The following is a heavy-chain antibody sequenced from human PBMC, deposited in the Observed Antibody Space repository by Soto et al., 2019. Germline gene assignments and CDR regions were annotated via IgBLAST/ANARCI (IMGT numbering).Heavy chain of an antibody. Sequence: PGGSLRLSCAASGFTFSNYAMSWVRQAPGKGLEWVSGIGGGGDETYYADSVKGRFIISRDNSKSTLSLRLNGLRAEDTAVYYCARGAPRIRPLHYCGQGTLVTVSS. CDR1: GFTFSNYA. V-gene: IGHV3-23*01. CDR3: ARGAPRIRPLHY. CDR2: IGGGGDET. J-gene: IGHJ4*02.